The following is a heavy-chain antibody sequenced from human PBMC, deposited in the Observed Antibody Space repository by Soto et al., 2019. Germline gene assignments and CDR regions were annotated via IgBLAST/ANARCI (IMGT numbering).Heavy chain of an antibody. CDR3: ARGEGDFAYYFGMAV. V-gene: IGHV3-21*01. Sequence: EVQLVESGGGLVKPGVSLRLSCAASGFTFSSYSVNWIRQPPGKGLEWVSYISGSTTYMDYADSVKGRFTISRDNAKNSLYLQMDSLRAADSAVYYCARGEGDFAYYFGMAVWGQGTTVTVSS. CDR2: ISGSTTYM. J-gene: IGHJ6*02. CDR1: GFTFSSYS. D-gene: IGHD2-21*02.